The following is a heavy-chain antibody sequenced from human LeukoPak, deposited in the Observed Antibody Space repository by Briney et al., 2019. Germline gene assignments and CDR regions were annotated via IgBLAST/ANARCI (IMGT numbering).Heavy chain of an antibody. D-gene: IGHD3-10*01. V-gene: IGHV3-7*01. CDR2: IKHDGSED. Sequence: GGSLTLSCAASGFTFSNYWMTWVRQAPGKGLEWVANIKHDGSEDYYLDSVKGRFTISRDNAKSSMWLQMNSLRDEDTAVYYCARVRFGELLPTLYYYYYMDVWGKGTTVTVSS. CDR3: ARVRFGELLPTLYYYYYMDV. CDR1: GFTFSNYW. J-gene: IGHJ6*03.